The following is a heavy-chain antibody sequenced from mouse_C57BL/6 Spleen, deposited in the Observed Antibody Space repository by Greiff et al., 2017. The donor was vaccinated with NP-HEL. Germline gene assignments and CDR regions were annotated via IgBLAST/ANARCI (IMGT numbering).Heavy chain of an antibody. V-gene: IGHV2-6-1*01. D-gene: IGHD2-3*01. CDR3: ARHNDGYYYFDY. CDR2: IWSDGST. Sequence: VMLVESGPGLVAPSQSLSISCTVSGFSLTSYGVHWVRQPPGKGLEWLVVIWSDGSTTYNSALKSSLSISKDNSKSQAFFKKHSLQTDDTAMYYCARHNDGYYYFDYWGQGTTLTVSS. J-gene: IGHJ2*01. CDR1: GFSLTSYG.